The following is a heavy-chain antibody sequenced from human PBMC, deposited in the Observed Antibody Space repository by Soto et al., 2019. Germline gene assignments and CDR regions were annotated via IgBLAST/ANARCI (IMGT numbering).Heavy chain of an antibody. D-gene: IGHD5-18*01. Sequence: EVQLVESGGGLVQPGRSLRLSCAASGFTFDDYAMHWVRQAPGKGLEWVSGISWDIGSIGYAESVKGRFTISRDNAKNSLYLQMSSLSAEDTALYYCVNAVGSYGNFDYWGQGTLVTVSS. J-gene: IGHJ4*02. CDR3: VNAVGSYGNFDY. CDR1: GFTFDDYA. V-gene: IGHV3-9*01. CDR2: ISWDIGSI.